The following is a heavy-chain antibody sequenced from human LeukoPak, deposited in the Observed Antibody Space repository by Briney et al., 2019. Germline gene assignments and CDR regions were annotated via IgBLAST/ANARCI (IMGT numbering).Heavy chain of an antibody. CDR1: GGSFSGYY. CDR3: ARGLGDSSGYYSIIDY. D-gene: IGHD3-22*01. J-gene: IGHJ4*02. V-gene: IGHV4-34*01. Sequence: SETLSLTCAVYGGSFSGYYWSWIRQPPGKGLEWIGEINHSGSTNYNPSLKSRVTISVDTSKNQFSLRLSSVTAADTAVYYCARGLGDSSGYYSIIDYWGQGTLVTVSS. CDR2: INHSGST.